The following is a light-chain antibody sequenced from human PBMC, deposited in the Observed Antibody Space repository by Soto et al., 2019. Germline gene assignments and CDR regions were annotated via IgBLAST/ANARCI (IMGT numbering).Light chain of an antibody. CDR1: QSISND. CDR3: QQYNNWPPLT. CDR2: GAS. Sequence: EIVMTQSPATLSVSPGERATLSCRASQSISNDLAWYQQKPGQAPRLVIYGASTRATGVPARFSGSGSGADFTLTISSLQSEDFAVYYCQQYNNWPPLTLGGGTKVDIK. J-gene: IGKJ4*01. V-gene: IGKV3-15*01.